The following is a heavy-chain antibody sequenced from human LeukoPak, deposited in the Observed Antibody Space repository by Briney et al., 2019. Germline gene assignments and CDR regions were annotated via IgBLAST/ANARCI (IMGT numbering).Heavy chain of an antibody. D-gene: IGHD6-6*01. CDR2: IKSKTDGGTT. J-gene: IGHJ6*02. V-gene: IGHV3-15*07. CDR3: TTEIAARPSYYYGMDV. Sequence: GGSLRLSCAASGFTFSNAWMNWVRQAPGKGLEWVGCIKSKTDGGTTDYAAPVKGRFTISRDDSKNTLYLQMNSLKTEDTAVYYCTTEIAARPSYYYGMDVWGQGTTVTVSS. CDR1: GFTFSNAW.